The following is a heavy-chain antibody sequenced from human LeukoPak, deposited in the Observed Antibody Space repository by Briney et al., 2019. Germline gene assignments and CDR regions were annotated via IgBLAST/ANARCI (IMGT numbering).Heavy chain of an antibody. J-gene: IGHJ5*02. CDR2: IYYSGST. D-gene: IGHD5-18*01. CDR3: AREGGYSYGPSPNNWFDP. V-gene: IGHV4-59*01. CDR1: GGSISSYY. Sequence: PSETLSLTCTVSGGSISSYYWSWIRQPPGEGLEWIGYIYYSGSTNYNPSLKSRVTISVDTSKNQFSLKLSSVTAADTAVYYCAREGGYSYGPSPNNWFDPWGQGTLVTVSS.